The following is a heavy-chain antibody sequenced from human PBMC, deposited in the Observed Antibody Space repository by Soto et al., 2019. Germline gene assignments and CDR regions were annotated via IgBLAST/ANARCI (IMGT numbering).Heavy chain of an antibody. J-gene: IGHJ4*02. Sequence: EVQLLESGGGLVQPGGSLRLSCAASGFTFKNYAMTWVRQAPGKGLEWVSAISGSGGSTYYADSVKGRFTISRDNSKNILLRQMSSLGAEVSAVYYCAGNWESPFPSFSHWGQGTLVTVSS. D-gene: IGHD3-16*01. CDR2: ISGSGGST. CDR1: GFTFKNYA. CDR3: AGNWESPFPSFSH. V-gene: IGHV3-23*01.